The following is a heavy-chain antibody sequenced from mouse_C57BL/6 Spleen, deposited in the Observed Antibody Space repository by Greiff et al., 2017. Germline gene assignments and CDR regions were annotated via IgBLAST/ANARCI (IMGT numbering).Heavy chain of an antibody. CDR1: GFTFSSYG. CDR3: ARQGYGSSFYFDY. J-gene: IGHJ2*01. V-gene: IGHV5-6*01. D-gene: IGHD1-1*01. Sequence: EVQLVESGGDLVKPGGSLKLSCAASGFTFSSYGMSWVRQTPDKRLEWVATLSSGGSYTYYPDSVKGRFTISRDNAKNTLYLQMSSLKSEDTAMYYCARQGYGSSFYFDYWGQGTTLTVSS. CDR2: LSSGGSYT.